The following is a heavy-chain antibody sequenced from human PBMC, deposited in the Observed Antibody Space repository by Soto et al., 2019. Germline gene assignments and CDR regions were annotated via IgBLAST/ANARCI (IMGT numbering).Heavy chain of an antibody. CDR3: AAYCYTMTCTHFHGYS. CDR1: GFRFRDYW. V-gene: IGHV3-7*03. CDR2: IKQDESDK. D-gene: IGHD3-16*02. J-gene: IGHJ5*02. Sequence: GGSLRLSCAVSGFRFRDYWMSWVRQAPGKGLEWVANIKQDESDKYYVDSVKGRFTISRDNAKNALYLQMNSLRVEDTAVYYCAAYCYTMTCTHFHGYSWGQGTQVTVSS.